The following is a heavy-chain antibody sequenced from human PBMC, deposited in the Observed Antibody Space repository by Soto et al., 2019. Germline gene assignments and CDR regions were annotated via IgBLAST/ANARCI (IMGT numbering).Heavy chain of an antibody. D-gene: IGHD3-10*01. CDR3: AREKTYGSAGH. V-gene: IGHV1-8*01. CDR2: MNPNSGNT. CDR1: GYAFTSYD. J-gene: IGHJ4*02. Sequence: QVQLVQSGAEVKKPGASVKVSCKASGYAFTSYDINWVRQATGQGLEWMGWMNPNSGNTGYAQKSQGIATMTRNTSIRTSDTERISLRSEVTAVTNGAREKTYGSAGHGGQGTLVTVSS.